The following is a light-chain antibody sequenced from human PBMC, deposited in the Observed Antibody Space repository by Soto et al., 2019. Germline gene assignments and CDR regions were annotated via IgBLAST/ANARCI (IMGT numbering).Light chain of an antibody. CDR2: GAS. CDR3: QQYGTSPPT. J-gene: IGKJ1*01. Sequence: EIVLTQSPGTLSLSPGERATLSCKASQSVSSNFLAWYQRKPGQAPRLLIYGASYRATDIPYRFSGSGSGTDFTLTIARLEPEDFAVYYYQQYGTSPPTFGQGTKVEI. V-gene: IGKV3-20*01. CDR1: QSVSSNF.